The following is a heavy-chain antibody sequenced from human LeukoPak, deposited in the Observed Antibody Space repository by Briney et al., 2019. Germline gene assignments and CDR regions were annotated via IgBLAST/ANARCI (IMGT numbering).Heavy chain of an antibody. CDR1: GFTFSSYG. J-gene: IGHJ4*02. D-gene: IGHD6-6*01. V-gene: IGHV3-48*01. CDR3: ARLKAGIAARFDY. Sequence: GGSLRLSCAASGFTFSSYGMNWVRQAPGKGLEWVSYITNSGNSKSYADSVKGRFTISRGNTKNSLYLQMNGLRAEDTAVYYCARLKAGIAARFDYWGQGTLVTVSS. CDR2: ITNSGNSK.